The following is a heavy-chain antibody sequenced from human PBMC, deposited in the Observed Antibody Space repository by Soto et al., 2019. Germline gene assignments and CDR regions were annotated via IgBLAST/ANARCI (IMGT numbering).Heavy chain of an antibody. CDR1: GFTFSRDS. V-gene: IGHV3-21*05. CDR2: MSSGGSYI. D-gene: IGHD3-16*01. J-gene: IGHJ4*02. CDR3: AKDVSWGQSDY. Sequence: GGSLRLSCAAFGFTFSRDSMNWVRQAPGKGLEWVSYMSSGGSYIYYADSVKGRFTISRDNAENTLYLHMNSLRAEDTAVYYCAKDVSWGQSDYWGQGTLVTVSS.